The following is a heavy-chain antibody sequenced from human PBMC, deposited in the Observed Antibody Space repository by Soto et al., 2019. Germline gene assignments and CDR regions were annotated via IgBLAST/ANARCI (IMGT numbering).Heavy chain of an antibody. D-gene: IGHD3-3*01. V-gene: IGHV3-30-3*01. CDR2: ISYDGSNK. CDR1: GSTFSSYA. CDR3: AREARFLEWLSAFDI. J-gene: IGHJ3*02. Sequence: GGSLRLSCAASGSTFSSYAMHWVRQAPGKGLEWVAVISYDGSNKYYADSVKGRFTISRDNSKNTLYLQMNSLRAEDAAVYYCAREARFLEWLSAFDIWGQGTMVTVSS.